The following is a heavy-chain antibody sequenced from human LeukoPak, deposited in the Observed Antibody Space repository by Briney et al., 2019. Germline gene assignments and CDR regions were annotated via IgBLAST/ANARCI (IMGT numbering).Heavy chain of an antibody. V-gene: IGHV3-23*01. CDR1: AFTFDDYS. CDR3: AKAPCITIFGCDY. J-gene: IGHJ4*02. CDR2: ISGSGGST. Sequence: GGSLRLSCAAPAFTFDDYSMHWVRQAPGKGLEWVSAISGSGGSTYYADSVKGRFTISRDNSKNTLYLQMNSLRAEDTAVYYCAKAPCITIFGCDYWGQGTLVTVSS. D-gene: IGHD3-3*01.